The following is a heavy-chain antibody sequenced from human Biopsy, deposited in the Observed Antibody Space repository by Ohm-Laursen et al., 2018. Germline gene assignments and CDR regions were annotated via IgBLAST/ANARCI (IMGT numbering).Heavy chain of an antibody. D-gene: IGHD3-16*01. Sequence: TLSLTCSVSGGSLNNHYWSWIRQSPGKGLEWLAYIYSSGRTNYNPSLKSRIIVSVDTPKNQFSLKLNSVTAADTAVYFCARDSRGGHLNTTLITGKNLDSWGQGILVTVSS. CDR2: IYSSGRT. CDR3: ARDSRGGHLNTTLITGKNLDS. V-gene: IGHV4-59*11. J-gene: IGHJ4*02. CDR1: GGSLNNHY.